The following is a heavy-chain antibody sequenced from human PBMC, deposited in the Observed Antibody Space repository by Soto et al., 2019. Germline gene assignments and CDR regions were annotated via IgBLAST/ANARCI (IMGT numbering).Heavy chain of an antibody. Sequence: QGQLVQSGAEVKKPGSSLKVSCKSSGGTFSSHAISWVRQAPGQGLEWMGGIIPIFGTTKYAQKVQGRVTITADESRRTAFMELSSLRSEVTAVYYCVGSSSLVARFDPWGQGTLVTVSS. V-gene: IGHV1-69*01. CDR3: VGSSSLVARFDP. CDR2: IIPIFGTT. D-gene: IGHD6-6*01. CDR1: GGTFSSHA. J-gene: IGHJ5*02.